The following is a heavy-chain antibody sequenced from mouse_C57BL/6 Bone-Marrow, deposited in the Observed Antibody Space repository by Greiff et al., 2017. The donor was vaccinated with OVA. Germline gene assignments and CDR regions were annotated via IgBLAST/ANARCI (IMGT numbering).Heavy chain of an antibody. V-gene: IGHV1-78*01. D-gene: IGHD2-4*01. J-gene: IGHJ3*01. Sequence: QVQLQQSDAELVKPGASVKISCKVSGYTFTDHTIHWMKQRPEQGLEWIGYIYPRDGSTKYNEKFKGKATLTADKSSSTAYMQLNSLKSEDSSGSIGERYDYEPSAYWGQGTLVTVSA. CDR3: ERYDYEPSAY. CDR2: IYPRDGST. CDR1: GYTFTDHT.